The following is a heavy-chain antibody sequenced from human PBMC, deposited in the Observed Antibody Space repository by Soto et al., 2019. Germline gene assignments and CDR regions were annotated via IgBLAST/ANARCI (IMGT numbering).Heavy chain of an antibody. Sequence: EVQLVESGGALVQPGGSLRLSCAAAGFTFSTYNMNWVRQAPGKGLEWVSYLTRSGFTKYYADSVKGRFSVSRDNARHSLYLQMHSMRAEDTGVYFCVREWEYYYDYWGKGTLVTVSS. CDR1: GFTFSTYN. D-gene: IGHD1-26*01. V-gene: IGHV3-48*01. CDR3: VREWEYYYDY. J-gene: IGHJ4*02. CDR2: LTRSGFTK.